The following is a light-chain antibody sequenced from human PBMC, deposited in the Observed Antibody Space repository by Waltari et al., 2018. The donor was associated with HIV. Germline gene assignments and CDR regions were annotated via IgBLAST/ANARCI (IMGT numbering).Light chain of an antibody. J-gene: IGLJ3*02. CDR1: SSDVGGYNY. Sequence: QSALTQPPSASGSPGQSVTLSCTGTSSDVGGYNYVSWYQQHPGKAPKLMIYEVSKRPSGVPDRFFGSKSGNTASLTVSGLQAEDEADYYCSSYAGSFWVFGGGTKLTVL. CDR2: EVS. CDR3: SSYAGSFWV. V-gene: IGLV2-8*01.